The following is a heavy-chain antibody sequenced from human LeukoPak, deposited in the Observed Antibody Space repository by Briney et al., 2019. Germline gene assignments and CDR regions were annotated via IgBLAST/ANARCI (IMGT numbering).Heavy chain of an antibody. V-gene: IGHV3-23*01. CDR3: AKDPQYYDILTGYPAFDY. CDR1: GFTFSSYA. CDR2: ISGSGGST. D-gene: IGHD3-9*01. J-gene: IGHJ4*02. Sequence: GGSLRLSCAASGFTFSSYAMSWVGQAPGKGLEWVSAISGSGGSTYYADSVKGRFTISRDNSKNTLYLQMNSLRAEDTAVYYCAKDPQYYDILTGYPAFDYWGQGTLVTVSS.